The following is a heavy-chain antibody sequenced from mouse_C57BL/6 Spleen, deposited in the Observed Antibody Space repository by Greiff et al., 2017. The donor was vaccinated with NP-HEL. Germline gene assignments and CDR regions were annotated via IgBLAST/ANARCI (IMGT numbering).Heavy chain of an antibody. CDR1: GYTFTDYY. CDR3: ARHYGYDEYFDV. Sequence: VQLQQSGPVLVKPGASVKMSCKASGYTFTDYYMNWVKQSHGKSLEWIGVINPYNGGTSYNQKFKGKATLTVDKSSSTAYMELNSLTSEDSAVYYCARHYGYDEYFDVWGTGTTVTVSS. CDR2: INPYNGGT. V-gene: IGHV1-19*01. D-gene: IGHD2-2*01. J-gene: IGHJ1*03.